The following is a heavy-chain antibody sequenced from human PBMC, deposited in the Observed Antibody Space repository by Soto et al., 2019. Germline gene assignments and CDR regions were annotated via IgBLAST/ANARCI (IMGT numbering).Heavy chain of an antibody. CDR3: ARLIAAAGVWVY. J-gene: IGHJ4*02. D-gene: IGHD6-13*01. V-gene: IGHV4-59*08. CDR2: VYYNGIT. Sequence: WSRIRQPPGKGLEWLGYVYYNGITNYNPSLKSRVTISVDTSKNQFSLKLSSVTAADTAVYYCARLIAAAGVWVYWGQGTLVTVS.